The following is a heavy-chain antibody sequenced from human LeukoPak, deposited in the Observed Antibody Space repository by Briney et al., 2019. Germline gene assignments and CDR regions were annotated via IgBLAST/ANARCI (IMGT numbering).Heavy chain of an antibody. CDR2: IDTAGKT. J-gene: IGHJ3*02. V-gene: IGHV3-13*04. CDR3: ARSSAFDI. Sequence: GGSLRLSCAASGFTFSSYDMHWVRQPTGKGLEWVSAIDTAGKTYYPGSVKGRFTISRENAKNSLYLQMNSLRAGDTAVYYCARSSAFDIWGQGTMVTVSS. CDR1: GFTFSSYD.